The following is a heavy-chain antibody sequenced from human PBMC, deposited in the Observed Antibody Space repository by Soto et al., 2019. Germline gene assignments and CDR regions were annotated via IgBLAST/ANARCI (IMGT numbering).Heavy chain of an antibody. D-gene: IGHD6-13*01. V-gene: IGHV3-30*18. Sequence: QVQLVESGGGVVQPGRSMRLSCAASGFTFSSYGMHWVRQAPGKGLEWVAVISYDGSNKYYADSVKGRFTISRDNSKNTLYLQMNSLRAEDTAVYYCAKIIAAAGTFDYWGQGTLVTVSS. J-gene: IGHJ4*02. CDR1: GFTFSSYG. CDR2: ISYDGSNK. CDR3: AKIIAAAGTFDY.